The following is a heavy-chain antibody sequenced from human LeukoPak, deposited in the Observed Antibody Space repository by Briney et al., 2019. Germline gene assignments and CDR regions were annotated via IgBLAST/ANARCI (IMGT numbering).Heavy chain of an antibody. CDR3: ARGDPHADL. V-gene: IGHV3-48*03. J-gene: IGHJ5*02. CDR1: GFDLNTYE. Sequence: GGSLRLSCAASGFDLNTYEMNWVRQAPGKGLEWIADITISGHTKNYADSVKGRFTISRDNAGTSLYLQMNSLRVEDTGVYYCARGDPHADLWGQGTLVTVPS. CDR2: ITISGHTK.